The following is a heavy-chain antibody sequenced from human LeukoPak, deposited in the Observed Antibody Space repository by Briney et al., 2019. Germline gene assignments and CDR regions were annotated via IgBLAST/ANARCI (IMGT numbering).Heavy chain of an antibody. V-gene: IGHV4-39*01. J-gene: IGHJ5*02. Sequence: PSETLSLTCTVSGGSISSNIYYWGWIRQPPGKGLEWIGAIYYSGTTYYTPSLKSRLTISVDTSKNQFSLNLSSVTAADTAMYYCARQGGDTMVRGIIKDWFDPWGQGTLVTVSS. CDR3: ARQGGDTMVRGIIKDWFDP. CDR1: GGSISSNIYY. CDR2: IYYSGTT. D-gene: IGHD3-10*01.